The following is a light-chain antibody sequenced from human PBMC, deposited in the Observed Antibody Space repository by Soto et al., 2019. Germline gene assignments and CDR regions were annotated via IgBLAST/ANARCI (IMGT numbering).Light chain of an antibody. CDR3: SSYTRSSTWV. Sequence: QSVLTQPASVSGSPGQSITISCTGTSSDVGNYNLVSWYQQHPGKAPKLMIYEVSNRPSGISNRFSGSKSANTASLTISGLQAEDEADYYCSSYTRSSTWVFGGGTKLTVL. J-gene: IGLJ3*02. CDR2: EVS. V-gene: IGLV2-14*01. CDR1: SSDVGNYNL.